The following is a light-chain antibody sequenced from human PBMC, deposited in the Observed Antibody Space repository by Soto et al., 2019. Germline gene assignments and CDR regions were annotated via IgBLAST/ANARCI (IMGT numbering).Light chain of an antibody. CDR3: GTWDSSLSAVV. CDR2: DNN. J-gene: IGLJ2*01. V-gene: IGLV1-51*01. Sequence: QSVLKQPPSVSAAPGQKVTISCSGRSSNIGNNYVSWYQQLPGTAPKLLIYDNNKRPSGIPDRFSGSKSGTSATLGITGRQTGDEADYYCGTWDSSLSAVVFGGGTKRTVL. CDR1: SSNIGNNY.